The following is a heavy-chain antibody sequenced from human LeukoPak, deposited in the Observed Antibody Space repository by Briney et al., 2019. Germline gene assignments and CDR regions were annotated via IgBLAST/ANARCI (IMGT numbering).Heavy chain of an antibody. J-gene: IGHJ4*02. V-gene: IGHV1-46*01. CDR2: INPSGGST. D-gene: IGHD3/OR15-3a*01. CDR1: GYTFTSYY. Sequence: GASVKVSCKASGYTFTSYYMHWVRQAPGQGLEWMGIINPSGGSTSYAQKFQGRVTMTRDMSTSTVYMELSSLRSEDTAVYYCAGAEPADLDLYSSSLLSDWGQGTLVTVSS. CDR3: AGAEPADLDLYSSSLLSD.